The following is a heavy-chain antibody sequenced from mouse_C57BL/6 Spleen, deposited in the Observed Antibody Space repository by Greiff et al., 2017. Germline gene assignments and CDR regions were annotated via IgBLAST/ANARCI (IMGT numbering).Heavy chain of an antibody. CDR3: ARRGSPYYAMDD. CDR2: IDPSDSYT. V-gene: IGHV1-69*01. Sequence: QVQLQQPGAELVMPGASVKLSCKASGYTFTSYWMHWVKQRPGQGLEWIGEIDPSDSYTNYNQKFKGKSALTVDKSSSTAYMQLSSLTSDDSAVYYCARRGSPYYAMDDWGQGTTVTVSS. CDR1: GYTFTSYW. J-gene: IGHJ4*01.